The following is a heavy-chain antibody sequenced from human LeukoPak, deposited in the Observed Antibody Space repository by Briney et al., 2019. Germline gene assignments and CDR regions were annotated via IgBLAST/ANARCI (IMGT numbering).Heavy chain of an antibody. CDR2: IHYTGST. CDR3: ARDLGSSSDD. V-gene: IGHV4-59*01. CDR1: GGSISSYY. J-gene: IGHJ4*02. D-gene: IGHD6-6*01. Sequence: PSETRSLTCTVSGGSISSYYWSWIRQPPGKGLEWIGFIHYTGSTNYNPSLKSRVTMSVDTSKNQFSLKLNSVTAADTALCYCARDLGSSSDDWGQGNLVTVSS.